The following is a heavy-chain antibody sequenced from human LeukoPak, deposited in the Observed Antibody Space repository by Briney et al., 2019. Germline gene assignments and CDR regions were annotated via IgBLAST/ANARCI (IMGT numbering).Heavy chain of an antibody. Sequence: PGGSLRLSCAASGFTFDDYAMHWVRQAPGKGLEWVSGISWNSGSIGYADSVKGRFTISRDNSKNTLYLQMNSLRAEDTAVYYCARSRCSGGSCYGLDYWGQGTLVTVSS. CDR1: GFTFDDYA. CDR2: ISWNSGSI. CDR3: ARSRCSGGSCYGLDY. V-gene: IGHV3-9*01. D-gene: IGHD2-15*01. J-gene: IGHJ4*02.